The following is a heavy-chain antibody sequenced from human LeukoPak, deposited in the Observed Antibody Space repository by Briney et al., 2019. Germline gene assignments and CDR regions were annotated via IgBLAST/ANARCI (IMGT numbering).Heavy chain of an antibody. D-gene: IGHD3-22*01. CDR1: GGSFSGYY. J-gene: IGHJ4*02. Sequence: NPSETLSLTCAVYGGSFSGYYWSWIRQPPGKGLEWIGEINHSGSTNYNPSLKSRVTISVDTSKNQFSLKLSSVTAADTAVYYCARGYDSSAYYPFNYWGQGTLVTVSS. CDR3: ARGYDSSAYYPFNY. CDR2: INHSGST. V-gene: IGHV4-34*01.